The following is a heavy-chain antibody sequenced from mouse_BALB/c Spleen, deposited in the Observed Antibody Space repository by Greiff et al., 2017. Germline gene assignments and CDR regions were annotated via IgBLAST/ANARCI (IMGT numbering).Heavy chain of an antibody. Sequence: EVHLVESGGGLVKLGGSLKLSCAASGFTFSSYYMSWVRQTPEKRLELVAAINSNGGSTYYPDTVKGRFTISRDNAKNTLYLQMSSLKSEDTALYYCARHREYDGYPLYAMDYWGQGTSVTVSS. J-gene: IGHJ4*01. CDR2: INSNGGST. D-gene: IGHD2-3*01. CDR3: ARHREYDGYPLYAMDY. V-gene: IGHV5-6-2*01. CDR1: GFTFSSYY.